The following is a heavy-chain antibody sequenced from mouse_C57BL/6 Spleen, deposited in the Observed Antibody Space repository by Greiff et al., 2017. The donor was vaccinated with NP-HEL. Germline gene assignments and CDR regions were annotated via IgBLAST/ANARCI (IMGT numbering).Heavy chain of an antibody. CDR3: ARGDYGEDHYAMDY. J-gene: IGHJ4*01. CDR2: IDPSDSET. V-gene: IGHV1-52*01. D-gene: IGHD2-4*01. Sequence: VQLQQPGAELVRPGSSVKLSCKASGYTFTSYWMHWVKQRPIQGLEWIGNIDPSDSETHYNQKFKDKATLTVDKSSSTAYMQLSSLTSEDSAVYYCARGDYGEDHYAMDYWGQGTSVTVSS. CDR1: GYTFTSYW.